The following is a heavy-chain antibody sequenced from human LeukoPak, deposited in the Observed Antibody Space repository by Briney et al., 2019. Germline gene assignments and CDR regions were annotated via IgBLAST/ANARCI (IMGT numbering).Heavy chain of an antibody. V-gene: IGHV1-69*13. J-gene: IGHJ6*02. CDR3: ATDLTVTPLWRPYDMDV. D-gene: IGHD4-17*01. CDR1: GGTFSSYA. CDR2: IIPIFGTA. Sequence: GASVKVSCKASGGTFSSYAISWVRQAPGQGLEWMGGIIPIFGTANYAQKFQGRVTITADESTSTAYMELSSRRSEDTAVYYCATDLTVTPLWRPYDMDVWGQGTTVTVSS.